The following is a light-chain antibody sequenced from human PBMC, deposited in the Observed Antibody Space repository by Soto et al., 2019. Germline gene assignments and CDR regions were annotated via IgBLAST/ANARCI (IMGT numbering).Light chain of an antibody. CDR3: QHYNNWPPWT. V-gene: IGKV3-15*01. CDR2: GAS. Sequence: EIVLTHSPGTLSLSPWERATLSSRASQSVSRYLAWYQQKPGQAPRLLIYGASTRATAIPARFSGSGSGTQFTLTITSLQSEDFAVYYCQHYNNWPPWTFGQGTKVDIK. CDR1: QSVSRY. J-gene: IGKJ1*01.